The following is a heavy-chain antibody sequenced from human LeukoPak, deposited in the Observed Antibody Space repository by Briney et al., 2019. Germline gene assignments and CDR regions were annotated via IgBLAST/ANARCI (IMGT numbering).Heavy chain of an antibody. CDR2: IYTSGST. V-gene: IGHV4-4*07. CDR3: ARGVRIAVAGTTSRYYFDY. CDR1: GGSISSYY. D-gene: IGHD6-19*01. J-gene: IGHJ4*02. Sequence: SETLSLAYTVSGGSISSYYWSWIWQPAGKGLEWIWRIYTSGSTNYNPSLKSRVTMSVDTSKNQFSLKLSSVTAADTAVYYCARGVRIAVAGTTSRYYFDYWGQGTLVTVSS.